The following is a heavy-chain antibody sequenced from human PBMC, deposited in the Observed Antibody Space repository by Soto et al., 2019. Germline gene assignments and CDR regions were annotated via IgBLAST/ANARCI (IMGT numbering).Heavy chain of an antibody. D-gene: IGHD6-13*01. CDR1: GYTFTSYD. CDR3: GKNSRKNSSPP. V-gene: IGHV1-8*01. Sequence: QVQLVQSGAEVKKPGASVKVSCKASGYTFTSYDINWVRQATGQGLEWMGWMNPNSGNTGYAQKFQGRVTMTRNTSISTAKMELSSLRSGDRAVYYCGKNSRKNSSPPWGQGPLVTASS. J-gene: IGHJ5*02. CDR2: MNPNSGNT.